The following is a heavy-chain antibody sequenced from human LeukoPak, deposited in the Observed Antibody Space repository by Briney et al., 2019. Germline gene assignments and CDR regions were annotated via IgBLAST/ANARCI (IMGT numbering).Heavy chain of an antibody. J-gene: IGHJ4*02. CDR3: AKMVRIAVAGNGPIDY. Sequence: GGSLRLSCAASGFTFSSYAMSWVRQAPGKGLEWVSAISGSGGSTYYADSVKGRFTISRDNSKNTLYLQMNSLRAEDTAVYYCAKMVRIAVAGNGPIDYWGQGTLVNVSS. D-gene: IGHD6-19*01. V-gene: IGHV3-23*01. CDR1: GFTFSSYA. CDR2: ISGSGGST.